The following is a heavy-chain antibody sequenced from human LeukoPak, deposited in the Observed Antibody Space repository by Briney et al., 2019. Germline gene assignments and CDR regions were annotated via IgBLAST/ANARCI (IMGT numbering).Heavy chain of an antibody. CDR3: ARARRWAVAGTSDY. CDR1: GYTFTSYG. CDR2: ISAYNGNT. D-gene: IGHD6-19*01. J-gene: IGHJ4*02. V-gene: IGHV1-18*01. Sequence: ASVKVSCKASGYTFTSYGIGWVRQAPGQGLEWMGWISAYNGNTNYAQKLQGRVTMTTDTSTSTAYMELRSLRSDDTAVYYCARARRWAVAGTSDYWGQGTLVTVSS.